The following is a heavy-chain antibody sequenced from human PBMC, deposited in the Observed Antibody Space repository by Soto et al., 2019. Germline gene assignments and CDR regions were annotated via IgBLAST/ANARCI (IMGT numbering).Heavy chain of an antibody. CDR3: ARVERVGAPYFDY. CDR2: IIPIFGTA. CDR1: GGTFSSYA. D-gene: IGHD1-26*01. J-gene: IGHJ4*02. Sequence: SVKVSCEASGGTFSSYAISWVRQAPGQGLEWMGGIIPIFGTANYAQKFQGRVTITADKSTSTAYMELSSLRSEDTAVYYCARVERVGAPYFDYWGQGTLVTVSS. V-gene: IGHV1-69*06.